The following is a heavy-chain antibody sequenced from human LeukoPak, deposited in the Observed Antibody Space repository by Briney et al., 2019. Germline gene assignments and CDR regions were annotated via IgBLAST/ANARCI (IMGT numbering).Heavy chain of an antibody. V-gene: IGHV3-23*01. CDR2: IGASGGST. D-gene: IGHD3-9*01. Sequence: PGGSLRLSCAASGFTFSNFPMSWVRQAPGKGLEWVSGIGASGGSTYYADSVKGRFTISRDNSKNTLYLQMNSLRTEDTAVYYCAKAEGYDILTGLDYWGQGTLVTVSS. CDR1: GFTFSNFP. J-gene: IGHJ4*02. CDR3: AKAEGYDILTGLDY.